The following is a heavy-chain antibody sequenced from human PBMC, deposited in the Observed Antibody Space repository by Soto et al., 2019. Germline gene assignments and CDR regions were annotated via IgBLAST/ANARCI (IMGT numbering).Heavy chain of an antibody. Sequence: PSETLSLTCAVSGYSLTSGYYCGWIRQPPGKGLEWIGSIYHSGDTYYNPSLKSRVTISVDTSKNHFSLKLTSVTAADTAVYYCARVRIVVAGTIVDYWGQGTLVTVSS. CDR2: IYHSGDT. J-gene: IGHJ4*02. CDR3: ARVRIVVAGTIVDY. V-gene: IGHV4-38-2*01. CDR1: GYSLTSGYY. D-gene: IGHD6-19*01.